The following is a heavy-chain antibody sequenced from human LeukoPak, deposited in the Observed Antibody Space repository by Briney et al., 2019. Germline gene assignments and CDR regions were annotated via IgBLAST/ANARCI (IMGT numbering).Heavy chain of an antibody. CDR1: GFTFSSYG. J-gene: IGHJ4*02. V-gene: IGHV3-30*18. Sequence: GRSLRLSCAASGFTFSSYGMHWVRQAPGKGLEWVAVISYDGSSKYYADSVKGRFTISRDNSKNTLYLQMNSLRAEDTAVYYCAKDLTSIVVGATGLGYWGQGTLVTVSS. CDR3: AKDLTSIVVGATGLGY. D-gene: IGHD1-26*01. CDR2: ISYDGSSK.